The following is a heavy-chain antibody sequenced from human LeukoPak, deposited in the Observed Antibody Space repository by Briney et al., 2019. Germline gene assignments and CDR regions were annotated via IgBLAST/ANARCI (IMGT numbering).Heavy chain of an antibody. V-gene: IGHV4-59*08. J-gene: IGHJ4*02. CDR2: IHYSGST. CDR3: ARYGITIVRGGKYYFDS. D-gene: IGHD3-10*01. Sequence: SETLSLTCTVSGGPISSYYWSWIRQPPGKGLEWIGYIHYSGSTNYNPSLNSRVTISVDTSKNQFSLRLSSVTAADTAVYYCARYGITIVRGGKYYFDSWGQGTLVTVSS. CDR1: GGPISSYY.